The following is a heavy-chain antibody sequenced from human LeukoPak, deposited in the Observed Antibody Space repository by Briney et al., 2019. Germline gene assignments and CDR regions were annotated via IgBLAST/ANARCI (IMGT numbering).Heavy chain of an antibody. CDR1: GYTFTRYD. V-gene: IGHV1-8*01. J-gene: IGHJ4*02. Sequence: GASVKVSCKASGYTFTRYDINWVRQAPGQGLEWMGWMNLNSGYTGYAQKFQGRVTMTGNTSISTAYMELSSLRSEDTAVYYCARVWGSVDYWGQGTLVTVSS. D-gene: IGHD3-16*01. CDR3: ARVWGSVDY. CDR2: MNLNSGYT.